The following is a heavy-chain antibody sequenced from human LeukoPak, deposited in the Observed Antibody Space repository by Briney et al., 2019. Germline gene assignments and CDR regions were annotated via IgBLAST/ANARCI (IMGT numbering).Heavy chain of an antibody. J-gene: IGHJ4*02. CDR3: ARGDYYFDY. CDR1: GGSISRSDHY. D-gene: IGHD3-16*01. V-gene: IGHV4-30-4*01. Sequence: SETLSLTCSVSGGSISRSDHYWSRIRQPPGKGLEWIGYIYYSGITYYNPSLKSRVTISVDTSQNQFSLKLSSVTAADTAVYYCARGDYYFDYWGQGTLVTVSS. CDR2: IYYSGIT.